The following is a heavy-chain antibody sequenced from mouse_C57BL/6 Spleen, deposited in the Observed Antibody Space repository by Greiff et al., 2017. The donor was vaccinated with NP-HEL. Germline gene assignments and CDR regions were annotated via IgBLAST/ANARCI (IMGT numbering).Heavy chain of an antibody. CDR2: INPNNGGT. V-gene: IGHV1-26*01. CDR1: GYTFTDYY. J-gene: IGHJ2*01. D-gene: IGHD1-1*01. Sequence: EVQLQQSGPELVKPGASVKISCKASGYTFTDYYMNWVKQSHGKSLEWIGDINPNNGGTSYNQKFKGTATLTVEKSSSTAYRELRSLTSEDSAVYYCARSLLRNYFDYWGQGTTLTVSS. CDR3: ARSLLRNYFDY.